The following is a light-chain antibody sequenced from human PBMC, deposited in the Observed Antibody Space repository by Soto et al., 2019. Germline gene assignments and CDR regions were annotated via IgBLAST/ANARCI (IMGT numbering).Light chain of an antibody. CDR1: QSISSY. Sequence: DIQMTQSPSSLSASVGDRVTITCRASQSISSYLNWYQQRPGKAPNNLIYAASRLQSGVPSRFSGSGPGTDFTLTISNLQPEDVATYYCQQSYGSPLTFGGGTKVEIK. V-gene: IGKV1-39*01. CDR2: AAS. CDR3: QQSYGSPLT. J-gene: IGKJ4*01.